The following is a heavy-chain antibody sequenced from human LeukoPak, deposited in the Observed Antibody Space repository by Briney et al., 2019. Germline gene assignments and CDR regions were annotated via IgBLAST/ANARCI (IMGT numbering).Heavy chain of an antibody. D-gene: IGHD3-10*01. CDR2: IYHSGRT. CDR3: AREWVESSGSDPLFDY. J-gene: IGHJ4*02. CDR1: GGSISSSNW. V-gene: IGHV4-4*02. Sequence: SETLSLTCTVSGGSISSSNWWSWVRQPPGKGLEWIGEIYHSGRTNYNPSLKSRVTISVDKSKNQFSLKLSSVTAADTAVYYCAREWVESSGSDPLFDYWGQGTLVTVSS.